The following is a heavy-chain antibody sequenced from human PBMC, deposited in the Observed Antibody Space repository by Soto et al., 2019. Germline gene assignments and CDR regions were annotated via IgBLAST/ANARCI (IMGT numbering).Heavy chain of an antibody. Sequence: EVQLVETGGGLIQPGGSLRLSCEVTGFTVSSNYMSWVRQAPGKGLEWVSVIYSGGTTYSADSVKGRFTISRDDSKNTLYLQTNSLRAEDTAVYYCARAWWSSSRWFDPWGQGTLVTVSS. CDR3: ARAWWSSSRWFDP. CDR1: GFTVSSNY. D-gene: IGHD6-6*01. CDR2: IYSGGTT. J-gene: IGHJ5*02. V-gene: IGHV3-53*02.